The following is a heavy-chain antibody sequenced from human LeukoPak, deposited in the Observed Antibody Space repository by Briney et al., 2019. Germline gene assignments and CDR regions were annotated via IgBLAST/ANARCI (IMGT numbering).Heavy chain of an antibody. Sequence: SESLSLMCAVCGGFFRGCYWRWLRQPPGKGLEGIGEINHSGSTNYNPSLKSRVTISVDTSKNQFSLKLSSVTGADTAVYYCAWWVRVFSKECGMECGGKGTTGTVS. D-gene: IGHD3-10*01. CDR2: INHSGST. J-gene: IGHJ6*03. V-gene: IGHV4-34*01. CDR3: AWWVRVFSKECGMEC. CDR1: GGFFRGCY.